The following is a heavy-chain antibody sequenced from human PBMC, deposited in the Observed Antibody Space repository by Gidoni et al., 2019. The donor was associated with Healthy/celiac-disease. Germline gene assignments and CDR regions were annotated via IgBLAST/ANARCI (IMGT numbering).Heavy chain of an antibody. CDR2: IYYSGST. J-gene: IGHJ5*02. CDR3: ARGEGSSWFIENWFDP. D-gene: IGHD6-13*01. Sequence: QVQLQESGPRLVKPSETLSLTCTVPGGSISSYYWSWIRQPPGKGLEWIGYIYYSGSTNYNPSLKSRVTISVDTSKNQFSLKLSSVTAADTAVYYCARGEGSSWFIENWFDPWGQGTLVTVSS. V-gene: IGHV4-59*01. CDR1: GGSISSYY.